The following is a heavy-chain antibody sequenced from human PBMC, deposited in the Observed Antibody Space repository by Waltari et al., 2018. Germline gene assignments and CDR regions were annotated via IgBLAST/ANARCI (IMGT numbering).Heavy chain of an antibody. CDR1: GYTFTSYY. V-gene: IGHV1-46*01. CDR3: ARAGAPGSSGSNYWYFDL. D-gene: IGHD3-22*01. CDR2: INPSGGST. Sequence: QVQLVQSGAEVKKPGASVKVSCKASGYTFTSYYMHWVRQAPGQGLEWMGIINPSGGSTSSAQKFQGRVTMTRDTSTSTVYMELSSLRSEDTAVYYCARAGAPGSSGSNYWYFDLWGRGTLVTVSS. J-gene: IGHJ2*01.